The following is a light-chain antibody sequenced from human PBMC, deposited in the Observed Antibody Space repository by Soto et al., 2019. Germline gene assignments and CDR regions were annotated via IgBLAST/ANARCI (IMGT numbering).Light chain of an antibody. CDR2: KAS. V-gene: IGKV1-5*03. Sequence: DIQMTQSPSTLSASVGDRLTITCRASQSISNYLAWYQQKPGKAPKLLLYKASTLQSGVPSRFSGSGSETEFSLTIRALQPEDFATYYCQQLSRYPLTFGGGTKVDIK. J-gene: IGKJ4*01. CDR1: QSISNY. CDR3: QQLSRYPLT.